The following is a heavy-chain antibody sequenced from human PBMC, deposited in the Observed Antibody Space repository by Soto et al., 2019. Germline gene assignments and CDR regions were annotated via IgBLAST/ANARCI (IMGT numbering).Heavy chain of an antibody. D-gene: IGHD2-2*01. V-gene: IGHV4-38-2*01. CDR2: FYLSGTT. J-gene: IGHJ4*02. CDR1: GYSITSGYY. CDR3: ARVISSRDEYFDY. Sequence: SLTCAVSGYSITSGYYWGWIRQPPGKGLEWIGSFYLSGTTNYNPSLKSRVTMSVDKPKNQFSLNLTSVTAADTAVYYCARVISSRDEYFDYWGQGTVVTVSS.